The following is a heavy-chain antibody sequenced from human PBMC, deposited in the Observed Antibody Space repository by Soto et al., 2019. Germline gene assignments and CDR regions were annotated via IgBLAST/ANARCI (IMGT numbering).Heavy chain of an antibody. D-gene: IGHD6-19*01. V-gene: IGHV3-23*01. J-gene: IGHJ4*02. CDR3: AKSWSSGWYYYFDY. CDR1: GFTFSSYA. Sequence: GGSLRLSCAASGFTFSSYAMNWVRQAPGKGLEWVSAISGSGGSTYYADSVKGRFTISRDNSKNTLYLQMNSLRAEDTAVYYCAKSWSSGWYYYFDYWGQGTLVTVSS. CDR2: ISGSGGST.